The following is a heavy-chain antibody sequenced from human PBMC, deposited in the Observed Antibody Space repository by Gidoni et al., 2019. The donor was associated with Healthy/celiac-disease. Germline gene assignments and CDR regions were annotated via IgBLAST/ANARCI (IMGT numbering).Heavy chain of an antibody. Sequence: RSLRLSCAASGFTFSSYAMHWVRQAPGKGLEWVAVISYDGSNKYYADSVKGRFTISRDNSKNTLYLQMNSLRAEDTAVYYCARDRKYYDYPPGYFDYWGQGTLVTVSS. V-gene: IGHV3-30-3*01. J-gene: IGHJ4*02. CDR3: ARDRKYYDYPPGYFDY. D-gene: IGHD3-16*01. CDR2: ISYDGSNK. CDR1: GFTFSSYA.